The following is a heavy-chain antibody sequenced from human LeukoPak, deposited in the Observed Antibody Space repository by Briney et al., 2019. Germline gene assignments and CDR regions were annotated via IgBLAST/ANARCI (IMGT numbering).Heavy chain of an antibody. CDR3: ARHLYGSVTYNVDY. J-gene: IGHJ2*01. CDR1: GYSFTTYW. CDR2: IDPSDSYT. D-gene: IGHD3-10*01. Sequence: GESLKISCKGSGYSFTTYWITWVRQMPGKGLGWMGTIDPSDSYTNYSPSFQGHVSISVDKSISTAYLQWSSLKASDTAMYYCARHLYGSVTYNVDYWGRGTLVTVSS. V-gene: IGHV5-10-1*01.